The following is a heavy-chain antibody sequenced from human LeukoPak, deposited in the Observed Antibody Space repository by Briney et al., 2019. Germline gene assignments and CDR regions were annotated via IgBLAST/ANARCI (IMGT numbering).Heavy chain of an antibody. Sequence: GGSLRLSCAASGFTFSNYNMNWVRQAPGKGLEWVSYITSSSSMIYYADSVKGRFTISRDNAKDSLYLQMNSLRDEDTAVYYCARDQRGATYYDYWGQGTLVTVSS. CDR1: GFTFSNYN. CDR2: ITSSSSMI. D-gene: IGHD1-26*01. CDR3: ARDQRGATYYDY. V-gene: IGHV3-48*02. J-gene: IGHJ4*02.